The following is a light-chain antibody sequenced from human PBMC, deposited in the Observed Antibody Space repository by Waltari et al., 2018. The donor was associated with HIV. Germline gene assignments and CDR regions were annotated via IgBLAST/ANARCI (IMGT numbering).Light chain of an antibody. Sequence: EIVMTQSPATLSLSPGERATLSCRASQSISSKLAWYQQNPGQPPRLLIYSASTRVAGIPARFSGSGSGTEFTLTISSLKSEDFAVYSCQQYNNWPPITFGGGTKVEIK. V-gene: IGKV3-15*01. J-gene: IGKJ4*01. CDR3: QQYNNWPPIT. CDR1: QSISSK. CDR2: SAS.